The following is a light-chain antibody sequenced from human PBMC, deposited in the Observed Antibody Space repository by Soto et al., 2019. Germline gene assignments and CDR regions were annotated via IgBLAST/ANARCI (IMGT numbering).Light chain of an antibody. Sequence: QSVLTQPPSVSGAPGQRVTVSCTGSSSNIGAGYDVHWYQQLPGTAPKLLIYGNNNRPSGVPDRFSGSKSGTSAALAITGLQAEDEAEYYCQSYDSSLSAPYVFGTGTKLTDL. V-gene: IGLV1-40*01. CDR3: QSYDSSLSAPYV. CDR1: SSNIGAGYD. CDR2: GNN. J-gene: IGLJ1*01.